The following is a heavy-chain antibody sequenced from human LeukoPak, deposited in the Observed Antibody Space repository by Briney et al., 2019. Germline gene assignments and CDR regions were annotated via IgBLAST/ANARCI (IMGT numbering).Heavy chain of an antibody. CDR2: ISGSGGST. V-gene: IGHV3-23*01. J-gene: IGHJ4*02. CDR3: ARDPYDVGYSYDVVGY. CDR1: GFTLSSYA. D-gene: IGHD5-18*01. Sequence: GGSLRLSCAASGFTLSSYAMSWVRQAPGKGLEWVSAISGSGGSTYYADSVKGRFTISRDNAKNSLYLQMNSLRAEDTAVYYCARDPYDVGYSYDVVGYWGQGTLVTVSS.